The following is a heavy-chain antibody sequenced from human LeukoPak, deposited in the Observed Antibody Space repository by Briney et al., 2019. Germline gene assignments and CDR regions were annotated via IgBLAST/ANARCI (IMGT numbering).Heavy chain of an antibody. CDR1: GYTFTGYY. V-gene: IGHV1-2*02. CDR3: ARTQLGRAFDI. J-gene: IGHJ3*02. D-gene: IGHD7-27*01. Sequence: EASVKVSCKASGYTFTGYYMHWVRQAPGQGLEWMGWINPNSGGTNYAQKFQGRVTMTRNTSISTAYMELSRLRSDDTAVYYCARTQLGRAFDIWGQGTMVSVSS. CDR2: INPNSGGT.